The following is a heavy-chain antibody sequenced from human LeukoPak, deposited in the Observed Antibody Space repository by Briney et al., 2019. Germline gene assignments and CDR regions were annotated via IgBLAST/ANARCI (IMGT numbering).Heavy chain of an antibody. J-gene: IGHJ4*02. CDR3: ARDRHYYGSGSYDY. Sequence: SQTLSLTSTVSGGSISSGSYYWSWIRQPAGKGLECIVRIYTSGSTNYNPSLKSRVTITVDTSKNQFSLKLSSVTAAVTAVYYCARDRHYYGSGSYDYWGQGTLVTVSS. V-gene: IGHV4-61*02. CDR2: IYTSGST. CDR1: GGSISSGSYY. D-gene: IGHD3-10*01.